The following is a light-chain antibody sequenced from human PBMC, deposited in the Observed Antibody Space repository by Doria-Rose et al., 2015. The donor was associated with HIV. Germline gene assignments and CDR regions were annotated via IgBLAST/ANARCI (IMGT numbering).Light chain of an antibody. CDR3: HQYGTSWT. V-gene: IGKV3-20*01. Sequence: EIVMTQSPGTLSLSPGERATLSCSASQSFSSTYLAWYQQKPGQAPSLLIYDGSTRATGIPDRFSASESGTDCTLTINRLEPEDFALYYCHQYGTSWTFGQGTKVEI. CDR1: QSFSSTY. J-gene: IGKJ1*01. CDR2: DGS.